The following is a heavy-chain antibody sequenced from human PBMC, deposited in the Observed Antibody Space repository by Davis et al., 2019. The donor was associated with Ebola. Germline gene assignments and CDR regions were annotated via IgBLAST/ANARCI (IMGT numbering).Heavy chain of an antibody. Sequence: GESLKISCAASGFTVSSNSMSWVRQTPGKGLEWVSLIYAGGNTHYADSVKGRFTISRDTSMNTLFLQMSGLTFEDTAVYYCAKVDYSSTWYDSHPYSYMDVWGKGTTVTVSS. CDR1: GFTVSSNS. V-gene: IGHV3-53*01. D-gene: IGHD2-2*01. CDR2: IYAGGNT. J-gene: IGHJ6*03. CDR3: AKVDYSSTWYDSHPYSYMDV.